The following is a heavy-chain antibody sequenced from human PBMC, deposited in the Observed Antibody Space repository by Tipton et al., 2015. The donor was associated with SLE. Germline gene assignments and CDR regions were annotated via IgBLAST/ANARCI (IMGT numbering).Heavy chain of an antibody. Sequence: LSLTCAASGFTFSRYGMHWVRQAPGKGLEWVAFIRFDGNVKQYADSVKGRFTISRDNAKNSLYLQMNSLRAEDTAVYYCARDCPAATCYYYYMDVWGKGTTVTVSS. CDR3: ARDCPAATCYYYYMDV. D-gene: IGHD2-2*01. CDR1: GFTFSRYG. CDR2: IRFDGNVK. V-gene: IGHV3-30*02. J-gene: IGHJ6*03.